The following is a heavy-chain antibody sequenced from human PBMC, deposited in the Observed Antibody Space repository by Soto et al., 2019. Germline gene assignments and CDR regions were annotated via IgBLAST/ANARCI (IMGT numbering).Heavy chain of an antibody. CDR1: GFTFSSYA. J-gene: IGHJ4*02. CDR3: AKGASGPAADAEYYFDY. CDR2: ISGSGGST. D-gene: IGHD6-13*01. Sequence: GGSLRLSCAASGFTFSSYAMSWVRQAPGKGLEWVSAISGSGGSTYYADSVKGRFTISRDNSKNTLYLQMNSLRAEDTAVYYCAKGASGPAADAEYYFDYWGQGTLVTVSS. V-gene: IGHV3-23*01.